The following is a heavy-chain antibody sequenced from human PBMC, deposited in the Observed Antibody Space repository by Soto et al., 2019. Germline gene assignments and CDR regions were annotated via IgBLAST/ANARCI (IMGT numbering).Heavy chain of an antibody. CDR2: ITTGGNA. Sequence: EVQLVESGGDLVQPGGSLRLSCAASGFSFSNHDMHWVRQPKGKGLEWVSGITTGGNAYFADSVKGRFSISRENAKNSFYLQTSSLRAEDTAMYYCVRVKADAYDVWGQGTMVTVSS. CDR1: GFSFSNHD. CDR3: VRVKADAYDV. V-gene: IGHV3-13*01. J-gene: IGHJ3*01.